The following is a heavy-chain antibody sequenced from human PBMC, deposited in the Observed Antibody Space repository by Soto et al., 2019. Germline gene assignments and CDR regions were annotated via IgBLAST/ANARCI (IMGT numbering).Heavy chain of an antibody. CDR2: ISSSSSYI. J-gene: IGHJ3*02. CDR3: ARVKYYYGSGSYFGDDDAFDI. CDR1: GFTFSSYS. D-gene: IGHD3-10*01. Sequence: EVQLVESGGGLVKPGGSLRLSCAASGFTFSSYSMIWVRQAPGKGLEWVSSISSSSSYIYYADSVKGRFTISRDNAKNSLYLQMNSLRAEDTAVYYCARVKYYYGSGSYFGDDDAFDIWGQGTMVTVSS. V-gene: IGHV3-21*01.